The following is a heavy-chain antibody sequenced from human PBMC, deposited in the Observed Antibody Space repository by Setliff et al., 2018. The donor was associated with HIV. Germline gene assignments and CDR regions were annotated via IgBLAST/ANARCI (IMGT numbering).Heavy chain of an antibody. CDR1: GFTFDDYG. CDR3: SRLVVGFSGTSAYMNV. D-gene: IGHD1-26*01. J-gene: IGHJ6*03. CDR2: INWNGGST. V-gene: IGHV3-20*04. Sequence: PGGSLRLSCAASGFTFDDYGMSWVRQAPGKGLEWVSGINWNGGSTGYADSVKGRFTISRDNAKNSLYLQMNTLRAEDTALYYCSRLVVGFSGTSAYMNVWGRGTTVTVSS.